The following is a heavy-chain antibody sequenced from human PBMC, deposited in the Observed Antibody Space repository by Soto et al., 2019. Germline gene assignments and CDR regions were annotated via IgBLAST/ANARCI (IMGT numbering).Heavy chain of an antibody. CDR3: ARGSIAAAGTLTFDY. D-gene: IGHD6-13*01. CDR1: GGSFSGYY. Sequence: QVQLQQWGAGLLKPSETLSLTCAVYGGSFSGYYWSWIRQPPGKGLEWIGEINHSGSTNYNPSLKSRVTISVDTSKNQFSLKLSSGTAADTAVYYCARGSIAAAGTLTFDYWGQGTLVTVSS. V-gene: IGHV4-34*01. J-gene: IGHJ4*02. CDR2: INHSGST.